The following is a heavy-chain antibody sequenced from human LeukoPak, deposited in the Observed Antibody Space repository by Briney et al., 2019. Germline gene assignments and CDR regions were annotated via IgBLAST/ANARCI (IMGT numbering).Heavy chain of an antibody. D-gene: IGHD6-13*01. V-gene: IGHV1-2*02. CDR2: INPNSGGT. J-gene: IGHJ4*02. Sequence: ASVKVSCKASGYTFTGYYMHWVRQAPGQGLEWMGWINPNSGGTNYAQKFQGRVTMTRDPSISTAYMELSRLRSDDTAVYYCARDLRIAAAGIGYWGQGTLVTVSS. CDR1: GYTFTGYY. CDR3: ARDLRIAAAGIGY.